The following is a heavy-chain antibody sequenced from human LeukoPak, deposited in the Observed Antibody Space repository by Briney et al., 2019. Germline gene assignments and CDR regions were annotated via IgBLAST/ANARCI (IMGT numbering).Heavy chain of an antibody. CDR2: ISAYNGNT. J-gene: IGHJ4*02. V-gene: IGHV1-18*01. CDR1: GYTFTSYG. Sequence: ASVKVSCKASGYTFTSYGISWVRQAPGQGLEWMGWISAYNGNTNYAQKLQGRVTMTTDTSTSTAYMELRSLRSDDTAVYYCARDPPYDYVWGSYRPQLDYWGQGTLATVSS. CDR3: ARDPPYDYVWGSYRPQLDY. D-gene: IGHD3-16*02.